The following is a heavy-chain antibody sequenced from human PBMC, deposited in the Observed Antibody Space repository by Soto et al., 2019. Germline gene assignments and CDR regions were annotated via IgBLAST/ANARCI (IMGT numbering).Heavy chain of an antibody. CDR1: DVSTSNFF. V-gene: IGHV4-4*08. J-gene: IGHJ6*02. CDR3: ARPPKGRDYYYGMDV. Sequence: PSETLSLTCTVSDVSTSNFFWKWFRQPPGKGLEWIGNIHSSGTTNYNPSLKSRVTISVDTSKNQFSLKLSSVTAADTAVYHCARPPKGRDYYYGMDVWGQGTTVTVS. CDR2: IHSSGTT.